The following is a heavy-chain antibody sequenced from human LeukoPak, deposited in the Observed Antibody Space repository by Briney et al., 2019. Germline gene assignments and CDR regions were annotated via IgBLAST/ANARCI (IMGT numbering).Heavy chain of an antibody. D-gene: IGHD1-26*01. CDR1: GGSISSYY. V-gene: IGHV4-4*07. CDR2: IYTSGST. CDR3: ARAVPSGSPYYMDV. Sequence: SETLSLTCTVSGGSISSYYWSWIRQPAWKGLEWIGRIYTSGSTNYNPSLKSRVTMSVDTSKNQFSLKLSSVTAADTAVYYCARAVPSGSPYYMDVWGKGTTVTVSS. J-gene: IGHJ6*03.